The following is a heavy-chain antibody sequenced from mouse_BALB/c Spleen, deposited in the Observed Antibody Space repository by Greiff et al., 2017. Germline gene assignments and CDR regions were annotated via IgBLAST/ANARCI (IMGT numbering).Heavy chain of an antibody. Sequence: EVMLVESGGGLVQPGGSLRLSCATSGFTFTDYYMSWVRQPPGKALEWLGFIRNKANGYTTEYSASVKGRFTISRDNSQSILYLQMNTLRAEDSATYYCARDTGTDYWGQGTTLTVSS. CDR2: IRNKANGYTT. CDR3: ARDTGTDY. J-gene: IGHJ2*01. D-gene: IGHD4-1*01. CDR1: GFTFTDYY. V-gene: IGHV7-3*02.